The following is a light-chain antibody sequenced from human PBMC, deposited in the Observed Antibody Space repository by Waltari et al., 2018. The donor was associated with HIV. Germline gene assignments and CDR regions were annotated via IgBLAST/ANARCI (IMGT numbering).Light chain of an antibody. J-gene: IGLJ2*01. CDR3: SSYTSSSTLV. CDR2: EVR. Sequence: SALTQPASVSGSPGPSIPIPCPGTSRDVGGYNFVSWFQHHPGKAPKVRIYEVRNRPSGVSNRFSGSKSGNTAALTISGLQAEDEADYYCSSYTSSSTLVFGGGTKLTVL. V-gene: IGLV2-14*01. CDR1: SRDVGGYNF.